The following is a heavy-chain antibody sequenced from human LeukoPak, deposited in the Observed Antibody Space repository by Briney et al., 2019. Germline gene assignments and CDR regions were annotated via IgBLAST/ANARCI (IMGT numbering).Heavy chain of an antibody. J-gene: IGHJ4*02. CDR2: INSDGSST. Sequence: GGSLRLSCAASGFTFSSYWMHWVRQAPGKGLVWVSRINSDGSSTSYADSVKGRFTVSRDNSKNTVYVQMNSLRAEDTAIYYCAKQESSGSYPYYFDYWGQGTLVTVSS. CDR3: AKQESSGSYPYYFDY. V-gene: IGHV3-74*01. D-gene: IGHD3-22*01. CDR1: GFTFSSYW.